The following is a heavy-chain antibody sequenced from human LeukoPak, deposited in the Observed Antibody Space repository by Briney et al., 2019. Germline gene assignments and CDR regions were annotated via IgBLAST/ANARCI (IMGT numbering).Heavy chain of an antibody. D-gene: IGHD2-2*01. CDR3: AKSRGAMYQPLDY. CDR1: GFTFSDYY. V-gene: IGHV3-11*03. CDR2: ISSSSSYT. J-gene: IGHJ4*02. Sequence: GGSLRLSCAASGFTFSDYYMSWIRQAPGKGLEWVSYISSSSSYTNYADSVKGRFTISRDNAKNSLYLQMNSLRVEDTAAYYCAKSRGAMYQPLDYWGQGTLVTVSS.